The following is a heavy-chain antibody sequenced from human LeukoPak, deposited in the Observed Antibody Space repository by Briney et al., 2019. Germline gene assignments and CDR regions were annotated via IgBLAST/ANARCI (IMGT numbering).Heavy chain of an antibody. V-gene: IGHV1-2*02. CDR2: INPNSGGT. Sequence: ASVKVSCKASGYTFTGYYMHWVRQAPGHGLEWMGWINPNSGGTNYAQKFQGRVTMTRDTSISTAYMELSRLRSDDTAVYYCARDGYCSGGSCVSNYYYYYMDVWGKGTTVTISS. D-gene: IGHD2-15*01. CDR3: ARDGYCSGGSCVSNYYYYYMDV. CDR1: GYTFTGYY. J-gene: IGHJ6*03.